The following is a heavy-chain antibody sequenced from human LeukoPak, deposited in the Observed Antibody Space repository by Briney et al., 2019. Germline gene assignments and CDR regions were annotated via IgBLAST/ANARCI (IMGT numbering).Heavy chain of an antibody. CDR3: ARDPRLIAVAGANWFDP. D-gene: IGHD6-19*01. Sequence: ASVKVSCKASGYSFTSYGINWVRQAPGQGLEWMGWVSADNGNTAYAQKFQGRVSMTTDTSTTTAYMELRSLRPDDTAVYYCARDPRLIAVAGANWFDPWGQGTLVTVSS. CDR2: VSADNGNT. J-gene: IGHJ5*02. CDR1: GYSFTSYG. V-gene: IGHV1-18*01.